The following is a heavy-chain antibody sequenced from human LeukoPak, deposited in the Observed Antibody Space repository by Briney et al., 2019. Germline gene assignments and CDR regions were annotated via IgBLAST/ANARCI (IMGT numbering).Heavy chain of an antibody. CDR2: INHSGST. CDR3: AGIVVVPAALSPYGMGV. V-gene: IGHV4-34*01. Sequence: SETLSLTCAVYGGSFSGYYWSWIRQPPGKGLEWIGEINHSGSTNYNPSLKSRVTISVDTSKNQFSLKLSSVTAADTAVYYCAGIVVVPAALSPYGMGVWGQGTTVTVSS. CDR1: GGSFSGYY. J-gene: IGHJ6*02. D-gene: IGHD2-2*01.